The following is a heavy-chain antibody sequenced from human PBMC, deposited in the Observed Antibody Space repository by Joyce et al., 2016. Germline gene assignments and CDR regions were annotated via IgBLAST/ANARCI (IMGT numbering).Heavy chain of an antibody. CDR1: GFTFSTYT. CDR2: ISYDGSNK. V-gene: IGHV3-30*04. J-gene: IGHJ1*01. CDR3: AREGYAGVQH. D-gene: IGHD2-2*01. Sequence: QVQLVESGGGVVQPGRSLSLSCVVSGFTFSTYTMHWVRQAPGKQLEWVGFISYDGSNKYYADSVKGRITISRDNSKNTLYLQMNSLRVDDTAVYYCAREGYAGVQHWGQGTLVTVS.